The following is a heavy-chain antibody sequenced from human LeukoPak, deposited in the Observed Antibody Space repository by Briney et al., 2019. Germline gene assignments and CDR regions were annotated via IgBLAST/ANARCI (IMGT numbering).Heavy chain of an antibody. D-gene: IGHD2-8*01. Sequence: GGSLRLSCAASGFTFSNYWMSWVRQAPGKGLEWVASINQHGNEKYFVDSVRGRFTISRDNAKNSLYLQMSSLRAEDTAVYYCATLNGPLFEYWGQGTLVSASS. J-gene: IGHJ4*02. CDR2: INQHGNEK. CDR3: ATLNGPLFEY. CDR1: GFTFSNYW. V-gene: IGHV3-7*01.